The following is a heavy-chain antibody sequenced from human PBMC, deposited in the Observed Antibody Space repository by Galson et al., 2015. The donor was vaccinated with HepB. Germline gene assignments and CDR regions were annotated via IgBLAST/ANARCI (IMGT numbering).Heavy chain of an antibody. CDR2: IRSKAYGGTT. CDR3: TSRIKTTGFDY. D-gene: IGHD4-11*01. J-gene: IGHJ4*02. Sequence: SLRLSCAASGFTFGDYAMSWFRQAPGKGLEWVGFIRSKAYGGTTEYAASVKGRFTISRDDSKSIAYLQMNSLKTEDTAVYYCTSRIKTTGFDYWGQGTLVTVSS. V-gene: IGHV3-49*03. CDR1: GFTFGDYA.